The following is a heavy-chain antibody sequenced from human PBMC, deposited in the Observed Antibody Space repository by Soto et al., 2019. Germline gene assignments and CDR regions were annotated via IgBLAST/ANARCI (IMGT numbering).Heavy chain of an antibody. D-gene: IGHD1-26*01. Sequence: ASVKVSCKASGGTFSSYAISWVRQAPGQGLEWMGGIIPIFGTANYAQKFQGRVTITADESTSTAYMELSSLRSEDTAVYYCAREKVRQWELPGLSYFDYWGQGTLVTVSS. J-gene: IGHJ4*02. V-gene: IGHV1-69*13. CDR2: IIPIFGTA. CDR3: AREKVRQWELPGLSYFDY. CDR1: GGTFSSYA.